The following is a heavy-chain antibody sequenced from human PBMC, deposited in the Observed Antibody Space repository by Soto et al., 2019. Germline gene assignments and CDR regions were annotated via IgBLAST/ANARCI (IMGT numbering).Heavy chain of an antibody. Sequence: SQTLSLTCAISGDSVSSNSAAWNWIRQSPSRGLEWLGRTYYRSKWYNDYAVSVKSRITINPDTSKSQFSLQLNSVTPEDTAVYYCARARIVVVPAAIVLGMDVWGQGTTVTVS. J-gene: IGHJ6*02. D-gene: IGHD2-2*02. CDR3: ARARIVVVPAAIVLGMDV. CDR2: TYYRSKWYN. CDR1: GDSVSSNSAA. V-gene: IGHV6-1*01.